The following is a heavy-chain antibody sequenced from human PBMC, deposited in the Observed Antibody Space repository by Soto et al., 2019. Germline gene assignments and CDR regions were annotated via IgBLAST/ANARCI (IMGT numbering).Heavy chain of an antibody. CDR3: ARHISNSRYYYYAMDV. J-gene: IGHJ6*02. CDR2: IYPGDSDT. Sequence: GESLKISCKGAGYTFTDYWIGWVRQLPGKGLEWMGIIYPGDSDTRYSPSFQGHVTITVDKSTSTAYLQWNTLKASDTAMYYCARHISNSRYYYYAMDVWGQGTTVTVSS. V-gene: IGHV5-51*01. CDR1: GYTFTDYW. D-gene: IGHD4-4*01.